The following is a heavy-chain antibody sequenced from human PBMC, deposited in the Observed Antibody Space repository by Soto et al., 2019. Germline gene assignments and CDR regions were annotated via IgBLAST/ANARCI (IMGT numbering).Heavy chain of an antibody. Sequence: PGGSLRLSCAASGFTFSSYGMHWVRQAPGKGLEWVAVISSDGSDYYYADSVKGRFTLSRDNSENTLYLQMNSLRIEDTAVYYCVSRVPHGTYGAPYFQHWGQGTLVTVLL. V-gene: IGHV3-30*03. CDR3: VSRVPHGTYGAPYFQH. D-gene: IGHD1-26*01. J-gene: IGHJ1*01. CDR1: GFTFSSYG. CDR2: ISSDGSDY.